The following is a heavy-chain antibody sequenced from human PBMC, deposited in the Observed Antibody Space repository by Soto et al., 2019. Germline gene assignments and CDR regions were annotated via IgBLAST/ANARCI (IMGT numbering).Heavy chain of an antibody. J-gene: IGHJ6*02. Sequence: QVQLVESGGGVVQPGRSLRLSCAASGFTFSSYGMHWVRQAPGKGLEWVAVIWYDGSNKYYADSVKGRFTISRDNSKNTLYLQMNSLRAEDTAVYYCASSYCSSTSCYTRYYYYGMDVWGQGTTVTVSS. CDR2: IWYDGSNK. D-gene: IGHD2-2*01. CDR1: GFTFSSYG. CDR3: ASSYCSSTSCYTRYYYYGMDV. V-gene: IGHV3-33*01.